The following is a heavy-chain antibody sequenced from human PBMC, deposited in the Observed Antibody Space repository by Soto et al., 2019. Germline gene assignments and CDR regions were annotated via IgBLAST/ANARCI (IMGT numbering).Heavy chain of an antibody. J-gene: IGHJ4*02. Sequence: GGSLRLSCAASGFTFSSYSMNWVRQAPGKGLEWVSSISSSSSYIYYADSVKGRFTISRDNAKNSLYLQMNSLRAEDTAVYYCAAIDVLLWFGELGLNDYWGQGTLVTVSS. CDR3: AAIDVLLWFGELGLNDY. V-gene: IGHV3-21*01. CDR2: ISSSSSYI. CDR1: GFTFSSYS. D-gene: IGHD3-10*01.